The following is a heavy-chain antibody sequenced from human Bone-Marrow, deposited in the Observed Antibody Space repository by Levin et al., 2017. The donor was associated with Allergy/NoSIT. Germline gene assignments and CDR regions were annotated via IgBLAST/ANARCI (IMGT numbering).Heavy chain of an antibody. V-gene: IGHV1-69*06. D-gene: IGHD3-22*01. CDR1: GGTLNTHA. CDR3: ARAPYYDTLFINVETLLDV. CDR2: IILMFGEA. J-gene: IGHJ6*02. Sequence: SVKVSCKASGGTLNTHAIIWVRQAPGQGLEWMGGIILMFGEADYAQKFQGRVTITADTSTSIAYMELSRLRSEDTAVYYCARAPYYDTLFINVETLLDVWGQGTTVTVSS.